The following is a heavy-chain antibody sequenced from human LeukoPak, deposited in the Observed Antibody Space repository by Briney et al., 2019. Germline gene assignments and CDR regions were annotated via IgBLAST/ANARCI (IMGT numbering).Heavy chain of an antibody. D-gene: IGHD3-9*01. Sequence: GGSLRLSCIVSGFTFNDYHMHWVRQAPGKGLEWVAFIRYDGSNKYYADSVKGRFTISRDNSKNTLYLQMNSLRAEDTAVYYCAKGPYYDILTHILITDYWGQGTLVTVSS. V-gene: IGHV3-30*02. J-gene: IGHJ4*02. CDR3: AKGPYYDILTHILITDY. CDR1: GFTFNDYH. CDR2: IRYDGSNK.